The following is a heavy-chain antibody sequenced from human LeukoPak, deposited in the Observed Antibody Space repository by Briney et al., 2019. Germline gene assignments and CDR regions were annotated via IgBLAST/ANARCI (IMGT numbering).Heavy chain of an antibody. D-gene: IGHD3-22*01. CDR3: ALQYYDSSGYYTPLTH. V-gene: IGHV5-10-1*01. Sequence: GESLKISCKGSGYSFTSYWISWVRQMPGKGLEWMGRIDPSDSYTNYSPSFQGHVTISADKSISTAYLQWGSLKASDTAMYYCALQYYDSSGYYTPLTHWGQGTLVTVSS. CDR2: IDPSDSYT. J-gene: IGHJ4*02. CDR1: GYSFTSYW.